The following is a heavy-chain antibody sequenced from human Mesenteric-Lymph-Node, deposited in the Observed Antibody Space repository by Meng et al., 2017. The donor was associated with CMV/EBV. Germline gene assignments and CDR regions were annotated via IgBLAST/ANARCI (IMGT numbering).Heavy chain of an antibody. CDR1: GASISSDHW. J-gene: IGHJ3*01. V-gene: IGHV4-4*02. CDR3: ARARQNWDADAFDV. Sequence: SETLSLTCTVSGASISSDHWWSWLRQPPGKGLEWIGEIHHSGRTVYSPSLPSLESRITIEVDKSTNRLSLRVTSVTAADTAIYYCARARQNWDADAFDVWGPGTMVTVSS. D-gene: IGHD1-1*01. CDR2: IHHSGRT.